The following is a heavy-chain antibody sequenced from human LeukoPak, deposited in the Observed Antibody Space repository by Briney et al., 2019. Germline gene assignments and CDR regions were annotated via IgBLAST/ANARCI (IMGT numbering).Heavy chain of an antibody. CDR3: ARVARWYYFDY. CDR2: IYYSGST. D-gene: IGHD4-23*01. J-gene: IGHJ4*02. Sequence: SETLSLTCTVSGGSISSGDYYWSWIRQPPGKGLEWIGYIYYSGSTYYNPSLKSRVTISVDTSKNQFSLKLSSVTAADTAVYYCARVARWYYFDYWGQGTLVTVSS. V-gene: IGHV4-30-4*08. CDR1: GGSISSGDYY.